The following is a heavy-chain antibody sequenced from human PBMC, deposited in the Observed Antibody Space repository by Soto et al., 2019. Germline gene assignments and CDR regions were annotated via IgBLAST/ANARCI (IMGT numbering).Heavy chain of an antibody. CDR3: GRQKIYYDTNQFDF. Sequence: KTSETLSLTCTVSGGSIIGTVHYWGWIRQPPGKGLEWIGSIYYSGNTYVNPSLKSRVTISVDTSKNQFSLKLNSVTAADTAVYYCGRQKIYYDTNQFDFWSQGTLVTVSS. CDR1: GGSIIGTVHY. D-gene: IGHD3-22*01. CDR2: IYYSGNT. J-gene: IGHJ4*02. V-gene: IGHV4-39*01.